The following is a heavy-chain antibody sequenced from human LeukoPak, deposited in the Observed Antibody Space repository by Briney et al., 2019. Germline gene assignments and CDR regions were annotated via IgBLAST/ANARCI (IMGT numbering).Heavy chain of an antibody. CDR2: INHSGST. D-gene: IGHD3-22*01. Sequence: PSETLSLTCAVYGGSFSGYYWSWTRQPPGKGLEWIGEINHSGSTNYNPSLKSRVAISVDTSKNQFSLKLSSVTAADTAVYYCARVRWLLMGVFDYWGQGTLVTVSS. CDR1: GGSFSGYY. J-gene: IGHJ4*02. V-gene: IGHV4-34*01. CDR3: ARVRWLLMGVFDY.